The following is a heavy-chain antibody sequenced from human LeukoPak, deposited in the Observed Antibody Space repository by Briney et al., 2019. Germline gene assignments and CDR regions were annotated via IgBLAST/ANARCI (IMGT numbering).Heavy chain of an antibody. J-gene: IGHJ6*02. CDR2: IYHSGST. CDR1: GGSFSGYY. D-gene: IGHD6-25*01. V-gene: IGHV4-30-2*01. Sequence: SETLPLTCAVYGGSFSGYYWSWIRQPPGKGLEWIGYIYHSGSTYYNPSLKSRVTISVDRSKNQFSLKLSSVTAADTAVYYCARDRLYSSVYYYGMDVWGQGTTVTVSS. CDR3: ARDRLYSSVYYYGMDV.